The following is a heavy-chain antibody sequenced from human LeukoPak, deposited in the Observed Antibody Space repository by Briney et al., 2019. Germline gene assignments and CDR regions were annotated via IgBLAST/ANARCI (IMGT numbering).Heavy chain of an antibody. CDR1: GYGFTNYW. V-gene: IGHV5-10-1*01. Sequence: GESLTISCQASGYGFTNYWISWVRQMPGKGPEWMGRIDPRDSYTKYSPSFEGHVTISVDKSISSAFLQWNSLKASDSAMYYCATGASKVTTDFANYWGQGTQVAVSS. D-gene: IGHD4-17*01. CDR3: ATGASKVTTDFANY. J-gene: IGHJ4*02. CDR2: IDPRDSYT.